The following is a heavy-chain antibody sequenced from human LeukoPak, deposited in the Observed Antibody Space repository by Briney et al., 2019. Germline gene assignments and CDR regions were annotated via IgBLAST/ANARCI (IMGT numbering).Heavy chain of an antibody. CDR2: FDPEDGET. J-gene: IGHJ4*02. Sequence: ASVKVSCKVSGYTLAELSMHWVRQAPGKGLEWMGGFDPEDGETICAQKFQGRVTMTEDTSTDTAYMELSSLRSEDTAVYYCATVAVAGTPPYFDYWGQGTLVTVSS. CDR1: GYTLAELS. CDR3: ATVAVAGTPPYFDY. D-gene: IGHD6-19*01. V-gene: IGHV1-24*01.